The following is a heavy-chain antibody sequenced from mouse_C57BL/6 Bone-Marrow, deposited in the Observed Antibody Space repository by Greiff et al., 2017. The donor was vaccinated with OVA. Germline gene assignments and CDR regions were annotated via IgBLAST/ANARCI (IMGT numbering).Heavy chain of an antibody. Sequence: EVQLQQSGPELVKPGASVKMSCKASGYTFTDYNMHWVKQSHGKSLEWIGYINPNNGGTSYNQKFKGKATLTVNKYSSTAYMELRSLTSEDSAVYYCARLSGVATPDYWGQGTTLTVSS. CDR2: INPNNGGT. CDR3: ARLSGVATPDY. D-gene: IGHD1-1*01. CDR1: GYTFTDYN. V-gene: IGHV1-22*01. J-gene: IGHJ2*01.